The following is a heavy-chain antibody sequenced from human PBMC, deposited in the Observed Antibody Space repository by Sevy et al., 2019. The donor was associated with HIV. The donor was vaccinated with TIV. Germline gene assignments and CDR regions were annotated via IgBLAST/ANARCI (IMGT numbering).Heavy chain of an antibody. J-gene: IGHJ6*02. D-gene: IGHD3-16*01. Sequence: GGSLRLSCTASGFTFSDYYMSWIRQAPGKGLEWVSYISSSSSYTNYADSVKGRFTISRDNAKNSLYLQINSLRAEDTAVYYCAREVKNYDYIWGSFPPNNYYYYYGMDVWGQGTTVTVSS. CDR3: AREVKNYDYIWGSFPPNNYYYYYGMDV. CDR1: GFTFSDYY. V-gene: IGHV3-11*06. CDR2: ISSSSSYT.